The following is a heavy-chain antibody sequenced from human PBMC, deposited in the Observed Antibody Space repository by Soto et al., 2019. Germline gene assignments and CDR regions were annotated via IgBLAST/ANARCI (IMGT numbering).Heavy chain of an antibody. D-gene: IGHD7-27*01. CDR3: ARTSALPLGYPHGMDV. J-gene: IGHJ6*02. CDR2: IDWDDGK. CDR1: GFSLNSNGMC. V-gene: IGHV2-70*13. Sequence: GSGPTLVNPTQTLTLTCTFSGFSLNSNGMCVNWIRQPPGKALEWLALIDWDDGKYYSTSLKTRLTISRDTSKNQVVLTMTNMDPVDTATYYCARTSALPLGYPHGMDVWGQGTTVTVSS.